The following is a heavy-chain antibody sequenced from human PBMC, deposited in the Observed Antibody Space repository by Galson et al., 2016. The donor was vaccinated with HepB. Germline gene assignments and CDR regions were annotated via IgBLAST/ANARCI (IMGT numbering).Heavy chain of an antibody. V-gene: IGHV3-9*01. J-gene: IGHJ2*01. Sequence: SLRLSCAASGFTFDDFAMHWVRRAPGKGLEWVAGISSNSGYIAYGDSVKGQFTISSENAKRSLSLQMNSLGAEDTALYQCDKDTWGTVTDWYCDLWGRGTLVTVSS. CDR2: ISSNSGYI. D-gene: IGHD4-17*01. CDR3: DKDTWGTVTDWYCDL. CDR1: GFTFDDFA.